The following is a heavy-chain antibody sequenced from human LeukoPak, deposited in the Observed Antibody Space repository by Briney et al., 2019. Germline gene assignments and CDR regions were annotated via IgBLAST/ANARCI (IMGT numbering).Heavy chain of an antibody. V-gene: IGHV3-30*18. Sequence: GGSLRLSCAASGFTFSSYGMHWVRQAPGKGLEWVAGISYDGCNKYYADSVKGRFTISRDNSKNTLYLQMNSLRAADTAVYYCAKQGTVYYDSSGYYPFDNKYFQHWGQGTLVTVSS. D-gene: IGHD3-22*01. CDR3: AKQGTVYYDSSGYYPFDNKYFQH. CDR2: ISYDGCNK. CDR1: GFTFSSYG. J-gene: IGHJ1*01.